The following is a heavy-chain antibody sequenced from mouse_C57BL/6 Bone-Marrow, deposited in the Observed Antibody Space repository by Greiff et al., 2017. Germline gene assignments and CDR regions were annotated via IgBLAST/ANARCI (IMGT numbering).Heavy chain of an antibody. CDR2: INPSSGYT. J-gene: IGHJ3*01. Sequence: QVQLKQSGAELARPGASVKMSCKASGYTFPSYTMHWVKQRPGQGLEWIGYINPSSGYTKYNQKFKDKATLTADKSSSTAYMQLSSLTSEDSEVYYCARGGWLLPWFAYWGQGTLVTVSA. V-gene: IGHV1-4*01. D-gene: IGHD2-3*01. CDR3: ARGGWLLPWFAY. CDR1: GYTFPSYT.